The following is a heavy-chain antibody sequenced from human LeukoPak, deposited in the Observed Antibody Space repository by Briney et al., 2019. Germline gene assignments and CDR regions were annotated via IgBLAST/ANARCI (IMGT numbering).Heavy chain of an antibody. CDR3: ARELPPPKKRSGAHWLDP. Sequence: GASVKVSCKASGYIFTAYYIHWVRQAPGQGLEWVGWLNPESGGTNYAQKFQGRVTMTRDTSIGAAYMELSGLKLDDTAVYYCARELPPPKKRSGAHWLDPWGQGTLVTVSS. V-gene: IGHV1-2*02. CDR2: LNPESGGT. D-gene: IGHD2-15*01. CDR1: GYIFTAYY. J-gene: IGHJ5*02.